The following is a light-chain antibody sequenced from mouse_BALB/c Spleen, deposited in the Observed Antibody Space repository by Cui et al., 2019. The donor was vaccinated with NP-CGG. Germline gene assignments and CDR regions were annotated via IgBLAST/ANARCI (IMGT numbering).Light chain of an antibody. CDR3: VLWYSNHWV. V-gene: IGLV1*01. Sequence: AVVTQESAPTTSPGETVTLTCRSSTGAVTTSNYANWVQEKPNHLFTGLIGGTNNRAPGVPARFSGSLIGDKAALTITGAQTEDEAIYFCVLWYSNHWVFGGGTKLTVL. J-gene: IGLJ1*01. CDR1: TGAVTTSNY. CDR2: GTN.